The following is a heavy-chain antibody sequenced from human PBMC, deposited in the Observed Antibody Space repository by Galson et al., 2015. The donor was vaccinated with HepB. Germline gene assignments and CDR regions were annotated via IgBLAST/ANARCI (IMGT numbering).Heavy chain of an antibody. J-gene: IGHJ6*03. CDR3: ARDGPLLRYYYYYMDV. CDR2: INHSGGT. Sequence: QPPGKGLEWIGEINHSGGTNYNPSLKSRVTISVDTSKNQFSLKLSSVTAADTAVYYCARDGPLLRYYYYYMDVWGKGTTVTVSS. V-gene: IGHV4-34*01. D-gene: IGHD2-15*01.